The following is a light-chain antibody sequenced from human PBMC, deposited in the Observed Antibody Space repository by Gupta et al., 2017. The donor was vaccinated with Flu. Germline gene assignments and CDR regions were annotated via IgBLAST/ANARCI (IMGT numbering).Light chain of an antibody. CDR2: GAS. CDR3: QQYKNWPPRT. Sequence: ATLSVSPGERATLSCRASQSVSSNLAWYQQKPGQAPRLLIYGASTRATGIPARFSGSGSGTEXTLTISXLQSEDFAVYYCQQYKNWPPRTFGXGTKLEIK. CDR1: QSVSSN. V-gene: IGKV3-15*01. J-gene: IGKJ2*01.